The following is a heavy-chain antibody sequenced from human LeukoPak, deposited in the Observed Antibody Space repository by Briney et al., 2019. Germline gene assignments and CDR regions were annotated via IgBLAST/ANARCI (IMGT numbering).Heavy chain of an antibody. Sequence: ASVKVSCKASGYTFTSYDINWVRQATGQGLEWMGWMNPNSGNTGYAQKFQGRVTMTRNTSISTAYMELSSLRSEGTAVYYCARGEGYCSSTSCPLDYWGQGTLVTVSS. CDR3: ARGEGYCSSTSCPLDY. CDR1: GYTFTSYD. CDR2: MNPNSGNT. V-gene: IGHV1-8*01. J-gene: IGHJ4*02. D-gene: IGHD2-2*01.